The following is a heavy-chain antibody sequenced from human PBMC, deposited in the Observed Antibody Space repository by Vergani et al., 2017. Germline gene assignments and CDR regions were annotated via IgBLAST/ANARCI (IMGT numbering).Heavy chain of an antibody. D-gene: IGHD3-9*01. J-gene: IGHJ6*02. Sequence: QVQLQESGPGLVKPSETLSLTCAVVGFSIRSGYYWGWIRQPPGKGLEWIGSAHRSGTTYYNPSLKSRVTMSIDMSKNQFSLKLRSVTAADTAVYFCARVMYRDEASTGYRLEGMDIWGQGTTVTISS. CDR1: GFSIRSGYY. V-gene: IGHV4-38-2*01. CDR2: AHRSGTT. CDR3: ARVMYRDEASTGYRLEGMDI.